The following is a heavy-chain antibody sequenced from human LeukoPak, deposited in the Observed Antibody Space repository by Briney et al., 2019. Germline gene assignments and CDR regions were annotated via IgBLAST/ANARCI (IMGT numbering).Heavy chain of an antibody. CDR3: AKEGGTGTRFDY. J-gene: IGHJ4*02. Sequence: GGSLRLSCAASGFTFSSYAMSWVRQAPGKGLYWVSAISGSGTGTYYADSVKGRFTISRDNSKNTLYLQMNSLRAEDTAVYYCAKEGGTGTRFDYWSQGTLVTVSS. V-gene: IGHV3-23*01. CDR1: GFTFSSYA. CDR2: ISGSGTGT. D-gene: IGHD1-7*01.